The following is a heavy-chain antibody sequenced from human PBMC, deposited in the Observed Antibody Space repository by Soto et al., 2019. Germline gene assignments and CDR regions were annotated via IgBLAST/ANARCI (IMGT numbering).Heavy chain of an antibody. D-gene: IGHD2-15*01. CDR2: IYYSGST. Sequence: QVQLQESGPGLVKPSQTLSLTCTVSGGSISSGDYYWSWIRQPPGKGLEWIGYIYYSGSTYYNPYLKRRITITLETSKNQVAMKLSSVNAADTAVYYCARLVQLLPVRWFDPWGQGTLVTVSS. J-gene: IGHJ5*02. V-gene: IGHV4-30-4*01. CDR1: GGSISSGDYY. CDR3: ARLVQLLPVRWFDP.